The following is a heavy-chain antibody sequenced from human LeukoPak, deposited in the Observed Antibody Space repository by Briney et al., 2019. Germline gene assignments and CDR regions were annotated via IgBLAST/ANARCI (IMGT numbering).Heavy chain of an antibody. D-gene: IGHD3-3*01. CDR1: GGSFSGYY. CDR2: INHSGST. J-gene: IGHJ4*02. CDR3: ARGSSGFWSGYFYY. Sequence: PSETLSLTCAVYGGSFSGYYWSWIRQPPGKGLEWIGEINHSGSTNYNPSLKSRVTISVDTSKNQFSLKLSSVTAADTAVYYCARGSSGFWSGYFYYWGQGTLVTVSS. V-gene: IGHV4-34*01.